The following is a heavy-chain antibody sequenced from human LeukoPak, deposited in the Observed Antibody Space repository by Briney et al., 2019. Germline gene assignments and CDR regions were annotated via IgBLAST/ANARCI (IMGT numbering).Heavy chain of an antibody. J-gene: IGHJ4*02. CDR1: GFSFSGHW. Sequence: GGSLRLSCTASGFSFSGHWMHWVRQAPGKGLEWVAVIWYDGSNKYYADSVKGRFTISRDNSKNTLYLQMNSLRAEDTAVYYCARDIYFDYWGQGTLVTVSS. CDR2: IWYDGSNK. V-gene: IGHV3-33*08. CDR3: ARDIYFDY.